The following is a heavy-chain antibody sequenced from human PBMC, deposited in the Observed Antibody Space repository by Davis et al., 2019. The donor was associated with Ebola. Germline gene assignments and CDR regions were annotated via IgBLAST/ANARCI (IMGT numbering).Heavy chain of an antibody. D-gene: IGHD3-10*01. CDR1: GGSISSSSYY. CDR2: IYYSGST. CDR3: ARGPLLWFRDRFRGGWFDP. V-gene: IGHV4-39*07. Sequence: SETLSLTCTVSGGSISSSSYYWGWIRQPPGKGLEWIGSIYYSGSTNYNPSLKSRVTISVDTSKNQFSLKLSSVTAADTAVYYCARGPLLWFRDRFRGGWFDPWGPGTLVTVSS. J-gene: IGHJ5*02.